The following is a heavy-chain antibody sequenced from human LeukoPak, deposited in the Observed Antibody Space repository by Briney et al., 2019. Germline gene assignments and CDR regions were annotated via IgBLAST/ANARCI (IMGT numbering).Heavy chain of an antibody. CDR2: FDPEDGET. CDR1: GYTLTELS. Sequence: GASVKVSCKVSGYTLTELSMHWVRQAPGKGLEWMGGFDPEDGETIYAQKFQGRVTMTEDTSTDTAYMELSSLRSEDTAVYYCATLTAEGLYCTNGVCLYFDYWGQGTLATVSS. CDR3: ATLTAEGLYCTNGVCLYFDY. J-gene: IGHJ4*02. D-gene: IGHD2-8*01. V-gene: IGHV1-24*01.